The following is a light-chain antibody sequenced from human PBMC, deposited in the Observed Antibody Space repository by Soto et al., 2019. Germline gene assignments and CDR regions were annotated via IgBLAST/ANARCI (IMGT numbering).Light chain of an antibody. J-gene: IGKJ5*01. Sequence: EIVITQSPATLSVSPGERATLSCSASQSVSSNLAWYQQKPGQAPRLLIYGASTRATGIPARFSGSGSGTEFTLTISSLQSEDFAVYYCQQYNNWPPYTFGQGTRLEI. CDR1: QSVSSN. V-gene: IGKV3-15*01. CDR2: GAS. CDR3: QQYNNWPPYT.